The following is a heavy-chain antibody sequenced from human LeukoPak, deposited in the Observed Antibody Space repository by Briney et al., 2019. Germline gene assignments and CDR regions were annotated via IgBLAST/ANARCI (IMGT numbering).Heavy chain of an antibody. Sequence: GGSLRLSCAASGFTFSSYWMHWVRQAPGKGLVWVSRLNTDGSDTRYADSVQGRFTISRDNAKNTLYLQMNSLRGEDTAVYYCARSEAVALSFDLWGRGTLVTVSS. D-gene: IGHD6-19*01. V-gene: IGHV3-74*01. J-gene: IGHJ2*01. CDR2: LNTDGSDT. CDR3: ARSEAVALSFDL. CDR1: GFTFSSYW.